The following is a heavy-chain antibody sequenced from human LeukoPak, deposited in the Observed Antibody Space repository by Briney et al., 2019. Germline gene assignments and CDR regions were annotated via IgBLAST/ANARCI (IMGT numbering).Heavy chain of an antibody. CDR3: ARDYYVNDAFDI. Sequence: WGSLRLSCAASGFTFSSYGMHWVRQAPGKGLEWVAFIRYDGSNKYYADSVKGRFTISRDNSKNTLYLQMNSLRAEDTAVYYCARDYYVNDAFDIWGQGTMVTVSS. D-gene: IGHD3-10*02. J-gene: IGHJ3*02. CDR2: IRYDGSNK. V-gene: IGHV3-30*02. CDR1: GFTFSSYG.